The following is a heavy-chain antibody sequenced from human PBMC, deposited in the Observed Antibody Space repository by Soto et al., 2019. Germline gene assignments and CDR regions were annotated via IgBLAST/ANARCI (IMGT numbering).Heavy chain of an antibody. CDR2: IIYSGNS. Sequence: QLQLQLSGPGLVKPSETLSLTCNVSGASISSYNYWGWFRQPPGKGLEWIGSIIYSGNSMYNPSLPSRLTLFVDTSKNQFSLKLSPVTAAATALYDCVRHAQGILRAYWGQGSLVTVSS. CDR3: VRHAQGILRAY. D-gene: IGHD2-8*01. J-gene: IGHJ4*02. CDR1: GASISSYNY. V-gene: IGHV4-39*01.